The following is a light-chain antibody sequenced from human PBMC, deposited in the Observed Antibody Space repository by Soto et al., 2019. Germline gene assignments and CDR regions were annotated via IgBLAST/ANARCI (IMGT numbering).Light chain of an antibody. CDR3: YSAADNILI. V-gene: IGLV3-27*01. Sequence: SYELTQPSSVSVSPGQTARITCSGDVLAKKYVRWFQQRPGQAPLLLLYKDRERPSGIPERFSGSTSGTTVTLSISGAQVEDEADDYCYSAADNILIFGGGTKLTVL. CDR1: VLAKKY. CDR2: KDR. J-gene: IGLJ2*01.